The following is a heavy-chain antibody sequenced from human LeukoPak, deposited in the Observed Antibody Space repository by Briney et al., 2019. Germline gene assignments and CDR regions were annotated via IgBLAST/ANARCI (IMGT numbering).Heavy chain of an antibody. V-gene: IGHV3-23*01. CDR2: ISDNGGST. Sequence: LRLSSAASGCTFSSCGIWGCLQPPRGGVEGVSGISDNGGSTYYADSLKGRFSISRDNSKNTLNLQMSSLRVEDTAVYYCATGDPTRGYFDSWGQGILVIVSS. CDR3: ATGDPTRGYFDS. CDR1: GCTFSSCG. J-gene: IGHJ4*02.